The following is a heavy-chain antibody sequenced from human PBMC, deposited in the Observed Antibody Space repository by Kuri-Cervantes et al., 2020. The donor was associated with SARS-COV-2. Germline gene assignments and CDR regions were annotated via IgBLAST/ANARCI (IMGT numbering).Heavy chain of an antibody. CDR1: GGSISSSSYY. CDR3: ARRSYYDFFTGYYIPFYMDV. V-gene: IGHV4-39*07. CDR2: IYYSGST. D-gene: IGHD3-9*01. J-gene: IGHJ6*03. Sequence: SETLSLTCTVSGGSISSSSYYWSWIRPPPGKGLEWIGSIYYSGSTYYNPSLKSRVTISVDTSKNQFSLKLSSVTAADTAVYYCARRSYYDFFTGYYIPFYMDVWGKGTTVTVSS.